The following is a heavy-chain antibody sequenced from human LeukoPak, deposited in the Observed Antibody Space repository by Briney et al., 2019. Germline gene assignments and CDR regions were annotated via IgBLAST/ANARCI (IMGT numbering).Heavy chain of an antibody. CDR1: GFTFSSYG. Sequence: GGSLRLSCAASGFTFSSYGMHWVRQAPGQGLEWVAVISYDGSNKYYADSVKGRFTISRDNSKNTLYLQMNSLRAEDTAVYYCAKAGDGYNPHFDYWGQGTLVTVSS. CDR2: ISYDGSNK. CDR3: AKAGDGYNPHFDY. D-gene: IGHD5-24*01. J-gene: IGHJ4*02. V-gene: IGHV3-30*18.